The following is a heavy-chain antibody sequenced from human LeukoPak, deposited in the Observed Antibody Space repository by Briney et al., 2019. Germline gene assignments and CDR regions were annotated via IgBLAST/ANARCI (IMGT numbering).Heavy chain of an antibody. V-gene: IGHV3-11*06. CDR3: ARDPRTVRI. Sequence: PGGSLRLSCAASGFTFTDSYMTWVRQAPGKGLEWLSYISGSSGDTNYADSVRGRFTISRDNAKNSLYLQMNSLRVEDTAVYYCARDPRTVRIWGQGTLVTVSS. D-gene: IGHD1-1*01. CDR1: GFTFTDSY. J-gene: IGHJ4*02. CDR2: ISGSSGDT.